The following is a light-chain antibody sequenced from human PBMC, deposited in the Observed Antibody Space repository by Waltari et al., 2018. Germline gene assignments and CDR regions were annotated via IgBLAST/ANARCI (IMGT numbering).Light chain of an antibody. Sequence: ELVLTQSPGTASLSPEQSVTLSCRVSHTVGSSSLAWYLQKSGQAPRLVIYRASRRATGIPDRFSGSGSGTDFSLTISRLEPEDFAVYYCQQHGTLPATFGQGTKVEIK. CDR3: QQHGTLPAT. CDR2: RAS. V-gene: IGKV3-20*01. J-gene: IGKJ1*01. CDR1: HTVGSSS.